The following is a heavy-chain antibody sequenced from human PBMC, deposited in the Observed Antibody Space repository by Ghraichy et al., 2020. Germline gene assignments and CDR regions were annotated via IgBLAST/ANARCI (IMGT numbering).Heavy chain of an antibody. V-gene: IGHV3-23*01. CDR2: ISGSGDNT. Sequence: GGSLRLSCAVSGFTFSSYAMTWVRQAPGKGLEWVSGISGSGDNTYYGDSVKGRFTISRDNSKNTLYLQMNSLRAEDTAVYYCAKDGVPSYSGTYYDIDYWGQGKLVSVSS. J-gene: IGHJ4*02. CDR1: GFTFSSYA. CDR3: AKDGVPSYSGTYYDIDY. D-gene: IGHD1-26*01.